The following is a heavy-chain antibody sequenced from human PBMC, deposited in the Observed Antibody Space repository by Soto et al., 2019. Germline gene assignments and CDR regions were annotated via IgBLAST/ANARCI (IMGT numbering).Heavy chain of an antibody. CDR2: ISSYNGDT. D-gene: IGHD5-12*01. CDR1: GYTFTRSG. J-gene: IGHJ6*02. CDR3: AREGVAPYYYYGMDG. Sequence: QVQLEQSGAEVKKPGASVKVSCKASGYTFTRSGISWVRQAPGQGPEWMGWISSYNGDTNYAQTFQGRVTMTTDTSTSTADMELRRLRSDDTAVYYCAREGVAPYYYYGMDGWGQGTPVTVSS. V-gene: IGHV1-18*01.